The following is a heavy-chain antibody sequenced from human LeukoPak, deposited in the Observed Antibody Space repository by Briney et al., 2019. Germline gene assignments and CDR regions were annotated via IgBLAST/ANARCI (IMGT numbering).Heavy chain of an antibody. Sequence: SQTLSLTCTVSGGSTISSAYYWSWIRQPPGKGLEWIGYIYYSGSTYYNPSLKSRFTISLDTSKNQFSLKLSSVTAADTAVYYCVRTEVSSGSEDYWGQGTLVTVSS. CDR1: GGSTISSAYY. CDR2: IYYSGST. V-gene: IGHV4-30-4*08. D-gene: IGHD6-19*01. CDR3: VRTEVSSGSEDY. J-gene: IGHJ4*02.